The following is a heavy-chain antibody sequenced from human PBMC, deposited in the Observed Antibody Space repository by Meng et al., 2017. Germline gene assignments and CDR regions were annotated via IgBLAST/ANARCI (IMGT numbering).Heavy chain of an antibody. CDR1: GYTFTSYD. J-gene: IGHJ3*02. CDR2: MNPNSGNT. D-gene: IGHD3-3*01. CDR3: PRGPEGPPYYDFRGGYYTAVDAFDI. V-gene: IGHV1-8*01. Sequence: ASVTVSCQASGYTFTSYDINWVRQPTGQGLEWMGWMNPNSGNTGDAQKFQGRVTMTRNTSISTAYMELSSLRSEDTAVYYCPRGPEGPPYYDFRGGYYTAVDAFDIWGQGTMVTVSS.